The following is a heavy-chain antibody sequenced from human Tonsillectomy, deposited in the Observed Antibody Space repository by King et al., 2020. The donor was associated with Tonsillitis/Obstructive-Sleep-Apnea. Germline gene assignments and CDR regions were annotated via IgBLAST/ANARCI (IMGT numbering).Heavy chain of an antibody. Sequence: VQLVESGGGLVKPGGSLRLSCAASGFTFSNAWMSWVRQAPGKGLEWVGRIKNKADGGTTDYAAPVKGRFTISRDDSKNTLYLQMNSLKTEDTAVYYCTTDALPDWGQGTLVTVSS. J-gene: IGHJ4*02. CDR3: TTDALPD. D-gene: IGHD2-15*01. CDR2: IKNKADGGTT. V-gene: IGHV3-15*01. CDR1: GFTFSNAW.